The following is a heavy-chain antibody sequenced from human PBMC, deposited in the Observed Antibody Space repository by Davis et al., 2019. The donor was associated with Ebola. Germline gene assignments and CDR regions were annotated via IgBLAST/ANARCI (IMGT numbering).Heavy chain of an antibody. CDR2: IIPILGIA. CDR3: ARDMGGDCSSTSCTDY. V-gene: IGHV1-69*10. D-gene: IGHD2-2*01. CDR1: GGTFSSYA. Sequence: SVKVSCKASGGTFSSYAISWVRQAPGQGLEWMGGIIPILGIANYAQKFQGRVTITADKSTSTAYMELSSLRSEDTAVYYCARDMGGDCSSTSCTDYWGQGTLVTVSS. J-gene: IGHJ4*02.